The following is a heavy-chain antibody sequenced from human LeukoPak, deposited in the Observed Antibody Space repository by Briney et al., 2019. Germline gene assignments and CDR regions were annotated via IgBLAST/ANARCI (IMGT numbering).Heavy chain of an antibody. Sequence: PSETLSLTCAVYGGSFSGYYWSWIRQPPGKGLEWIGEINHSGSTNYNPSLKSRVTISVDTSKNQFSLKLSSVTAADTAVYYCARLGSYDAFDIWGQGTMVTVSS. D-gene: IGHD1-26*01. V-gene: IGHV4-34*01. CDR3: ARLGSYDAFDI. CDR1: GGSFSGYY. J-gene: IGHJ3*02. CDR2: INHSGST.